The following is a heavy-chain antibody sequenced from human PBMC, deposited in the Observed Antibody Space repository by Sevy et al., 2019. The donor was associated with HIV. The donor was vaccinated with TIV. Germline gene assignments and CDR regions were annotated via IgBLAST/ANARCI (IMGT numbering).Heavy chain of an antibody. CDR1: GFTISNTH. CDR2: IYTAGTT. CDR3: AREVSYTSGFDH. J-gene: IGHJ4*02. D-gene: IGHD3-22*01. V-gene: IGHV3-53*01. Sequence: GGSLRLSCAASGFTISNTHISWVRQAPGKGLEWVSLIYTAGTTYYADSVKGRFTISRDNSKNMVYLQMKSLRDEDTAVYYCAREVSYTSGFDHWGQGTLVTVSS.